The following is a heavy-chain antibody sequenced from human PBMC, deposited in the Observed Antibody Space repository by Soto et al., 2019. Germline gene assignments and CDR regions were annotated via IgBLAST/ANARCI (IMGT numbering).Heavy chain of an antibody. CDR1: GGSISSGGYY. Sequence: PSETLSLTCTVSGGSISSGGYYWSWIRQHPGKGLEWIGYIYYSGSTYYNPSLKSRVTISVDTSKNQFSLKLSSVTAADTAVYYCARESHGELLGTDYWGQGTQVTVSS. V-gene: IGHV4-31*03. J-gene: IGHJ4*02. D-gene: IGHD1-26*01. CDR2: IYYSGST. CDR3: ARESHGELLGTDY.